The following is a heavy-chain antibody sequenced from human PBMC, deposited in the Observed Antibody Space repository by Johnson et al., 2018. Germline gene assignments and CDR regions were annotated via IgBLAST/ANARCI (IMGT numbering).Heavy chain of an antibody. D-gene: IGHD2/OR15-2a*01. CDR3: ARASSMGSYFYYYMDV. J-gene: IGHJ6*03. V-gene: IGHV1-69*01. CDR1: GGTFNSYA. CDR2: IIPIFGTA. Sequence: QVQLVQSGAEVKKPGSSVKVSCKASGGTFNSYAINWVRQAPGQGLEWMGGIIPIFGTAKYAQKFQGRVTITADESTDTAYMELSSLRAEDTALYYCARASSMGSYFYYYMDVWGKGTTVTVSS.